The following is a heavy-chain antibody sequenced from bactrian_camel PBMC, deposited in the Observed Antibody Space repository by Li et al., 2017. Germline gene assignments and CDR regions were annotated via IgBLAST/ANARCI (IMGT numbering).Heavy chain of an antibody. Sequence: HVQLVESGGGSVQAGGSLSLSCTASEFTFVDSDVGWYRQVPDTACEWVSTIKSDGSTLYADPVKGRFTISQNDAKNVVYLQMDNMKLDDTAMYYCAPDSSPQMGCYWTRGTQVTVS. CDR2: IKSDGST. D-gene: IGHD3*01. J-gene: IGHJ4*01. CDR3: APDSSPQMGCY. CDR1: EFTFVDSD. V-gene: IGHV3S9*01.